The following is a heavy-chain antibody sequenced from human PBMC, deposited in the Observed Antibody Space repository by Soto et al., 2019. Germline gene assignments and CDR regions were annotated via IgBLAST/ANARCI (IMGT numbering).Heavy chain of an antibody. D-gene: IGHD5-18*01. CDR3: ATDTAMVTDYYYYGMDV. J-gene: IGHJ6*02. V-gene: IGHV3-7*04. Sequence: GGSLRLSCAASGFTFSSYWMSWVRQAPGKGLEWVANIKQDGSEKYYVDSVKGRFTISRDNAKNSLYLQMNSLRAEDTAVYYCATDTAMVTDYYYYGMDVWGQGTTVTVS. CDR2: IKQDGSEK. CDR1: GFTFSSYW.